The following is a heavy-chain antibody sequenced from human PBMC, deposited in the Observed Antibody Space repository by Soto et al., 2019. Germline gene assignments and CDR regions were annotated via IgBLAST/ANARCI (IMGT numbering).Heavy chain of an antibody. V-gene: IGHV5-51*01. J-gene: IGHJ4*02. CDR3: ARANEPGRRAALDY. CDR2: IYPGDSDT. CDR1: EYNIANYW. Sequence: PGLSMKIPSKGSEYNIANYWIGRVSKMNGKGLEWMGIIYPGDSDTRYSPSFQGQVTISVDKSISTAYLQWSTLKASDTAMYYWARANEPGRRAALDYWGQGTLVTVSS. D-gene: IGHD6-6*01.